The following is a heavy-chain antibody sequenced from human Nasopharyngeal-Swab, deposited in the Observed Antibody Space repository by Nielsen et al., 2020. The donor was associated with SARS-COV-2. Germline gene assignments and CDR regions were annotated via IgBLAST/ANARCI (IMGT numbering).Heavy chain of an antibody. D-gene: IGHD6-19*01. CDR2: INSDGSST. V-gene: IGHV3-74*01. J-gene: IGHJ4*02. CDR3: ARALYSSGWYLDY. Sequence: GESLQISCAASGFPFSSYWMHWVRQAPGKGLVWVSRINSDGSSTSYADSVKGRFTISRDNAKNTLYLQMNSLRAEDTAVYYCARALYSSGWYLDYWGQGTLVTVSS. CDR1: GFPFSSYW.